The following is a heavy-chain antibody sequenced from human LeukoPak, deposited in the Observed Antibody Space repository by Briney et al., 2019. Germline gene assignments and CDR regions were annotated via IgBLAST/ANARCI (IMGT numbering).Heavy chain of an antibody. CDR2: ISSSGSTK. D-gene: IGHD2-2*01. Sequence: PGGSLRRSCAASGFTISSYERNWLRQAPGKGLEWVSYISSSGSTKYYADSVKGRFTISRDNAKNSLYLQTNSLGAEDTAADYCATAFPQLPQLYYSDYMDVWGKGTPVTVSS. CDR3: ATAFPQLPQLYYSDYMDV. V-gene: IGHV3-48*03. CDR1: GFTISSYE. J-gene: IGHJ6*03.